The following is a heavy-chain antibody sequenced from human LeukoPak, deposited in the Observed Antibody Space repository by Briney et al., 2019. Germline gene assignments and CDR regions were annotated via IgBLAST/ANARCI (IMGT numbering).Heavy chain of an antibody. CDR1: GFTFSTYN. Sequence: PGGSLRLSCEASGFTFSTYNMNWVRQAPGKRLEWVSSITSSSSYAFYADSVKGRFTISRDNAKNTVFLQMSSLRAEDTALYYCARKSASGNYPLDYWGQGTLVTVSS. CDR2: ITSSSSYA. V-gene: IGHV3-21*04. D-gene: IGHD3-10*01. CDR3: ARKSASGNYPLDY. J-gene: IGHJ4*02.